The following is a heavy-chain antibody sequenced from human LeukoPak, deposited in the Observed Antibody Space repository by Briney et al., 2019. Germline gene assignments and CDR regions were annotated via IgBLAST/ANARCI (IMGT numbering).Heavy chain of an antibody. J-gene: IGHJ4*02. CDR2: IYHSGST. V-gene: IGHV4-59*01. CDR3: ATGYSSTWYYFGY. D-gene: IGHD6-13*01. CDR1: GDSISSYY. Sequence: KPSETLFLTCTVSGDSISSYYWSWIRQPPGKGLEWIGYIYHSGSTNYNPSLKSRVTISADTSKDQFSLKLASVTAADMAVYYCATGYSSTWYYFGYWGQGTLVTVSS.